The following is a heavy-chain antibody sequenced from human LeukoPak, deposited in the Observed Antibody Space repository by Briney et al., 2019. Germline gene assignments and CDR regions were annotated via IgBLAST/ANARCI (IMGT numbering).Heavy chain of an antibody. CDR2: INQDGTEK. CDR1: GFTFSSYW. Sequence: GGSLRLSCAASGFTFSSYWMSWVRKAPGEGLEWVAKINQDGTEKAYVDSVRGRFTISRDNAKNSLFLQMNSLRAEDTAVYYCARGPLIAAAGTWWGQGTLVTVSS. D-gene: IGHD6-13*01. J-gene: IGHJ4*02. CDR3: ARGPLIAAAGTW. V-gene: IGHV3-7*03.